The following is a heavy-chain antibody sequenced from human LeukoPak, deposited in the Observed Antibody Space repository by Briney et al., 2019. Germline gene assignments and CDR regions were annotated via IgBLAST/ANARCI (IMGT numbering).Heavy chain of an antibody. V-gene: IGHV4-59*01. Sequence: PSETLSLTCTVSGGSINSYYWSWIRQPPGKGLEWIGYINYSGSTNYNPSLKSRITISVDTSKNQVSLKLSSVTAADTAVYYCARVSRGGNSSSQEKSDYWGQGTLVTVSS. CDR2: INYSGST. D-gene: IGHD6-13*01. CDR3: ARVSRGGNSSSQEKSDY. J-gene: IGHJ4*02. CDR1: GGSINSYY.